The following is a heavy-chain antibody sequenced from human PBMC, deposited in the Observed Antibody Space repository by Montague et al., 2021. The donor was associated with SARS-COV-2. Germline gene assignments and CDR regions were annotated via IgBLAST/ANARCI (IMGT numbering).Heavy chain of an antibody. D-gene: IGHD3-9*01. V-gene: IGHV4-61*01. CDR3: AGAILKTYYDILSGYYKTPNGMDV. CDR1: GGSVSSGSYN. CDR2: IYYSGST. Sequence: SETLSLTCTVSGGSVSSGSYNWSWIRQPPGKGLEWIGYIYYSGSTNYNPSLKSRVTIAVDTSQNQVSLKMSSVTAADTAVYYGAGAILKTYYDILSGYYKTPNGMDVWGQGTTVTVSS. J-gene: IGHJ6*02.